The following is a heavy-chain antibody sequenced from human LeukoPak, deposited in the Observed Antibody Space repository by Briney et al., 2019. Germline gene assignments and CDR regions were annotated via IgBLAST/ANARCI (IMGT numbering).Heavy chain of an antibody. CDR3: ARGKDTVTTLDY. CDR1: GGTFSSYA. J-gene: IGHJ4*02. D-gene: IGHD4-17*01. V-gene: IGHV1-69*01. CDR2: IIPIFGTA. Sequence: SVKVSCKASGGTFSSYAISWVRQAPGQGLEWMGGIIPIFGTANYAQKFQGRVTITADESTSTAYMELSSLRSEDTAVYYCARGKDTVTTLDYWGQGTLVTVSS.